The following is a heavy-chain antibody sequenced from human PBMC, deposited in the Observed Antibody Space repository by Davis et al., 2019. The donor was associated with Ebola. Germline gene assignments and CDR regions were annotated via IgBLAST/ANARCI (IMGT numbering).Heavy chain of an antibody. CDR1: GFTFSSYG. D-gene: IGHD1-1*01. J-gene: IGHJ6*02. CDR3: ARRTGMDV. V-gene: IGHV3-23*01. Sequence: GESLKISCAASGFTFSSYGMNWVRQAPGKGLEWVSSISGSGGSTYYADSVKGRFTISRDNSKNTLYLQMNSLRAEDTAVYYCARRTGMDVWGQGTTVTVSS. CDR2: ISGSGGST.